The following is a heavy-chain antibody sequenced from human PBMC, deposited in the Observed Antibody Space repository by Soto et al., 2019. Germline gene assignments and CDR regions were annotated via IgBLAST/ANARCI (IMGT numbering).Heavy chain of an antibody. Sequence: SETLSLTCTVSGGSMNSYYWSWIRQPAGKGLEWIGRLYVSGTTNYNPSLNSRVTMSVDTSKNQSSLKLRFVTAADTAVYYCARGTTGQDDYWGQGTLVTVSS. CDR1: GGSMNSYY. D-gene: IGHD1-7*01. J-gene: IGHJ4*02. CDR2: LYVSGTT. CDR3: ARGTTGQDDY. V-gene: IGHV4-4*07.